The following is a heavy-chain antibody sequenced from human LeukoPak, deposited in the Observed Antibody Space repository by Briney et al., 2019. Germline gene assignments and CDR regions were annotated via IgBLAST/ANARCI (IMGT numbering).Heavy chain of an antibody. J-gene: IGHJ4*02. D-gene: IGHD3-22*01. Sequence: SETLSLTCTVSGGSISSYYWSWIRQPAGKGLEWIGRIYTSGSTNYNPSLKSRVTMSVDTSKNQFSLKLSSVTAADTAVYYCARDHYYDSSGHNYFDYWGQGTLVTVSS. V-gene: IGHV4-4*07. CDR3: ARDHYYDSSGHNYFDY. CDR2: IYTSGST. CDR1: GGSISSYY.